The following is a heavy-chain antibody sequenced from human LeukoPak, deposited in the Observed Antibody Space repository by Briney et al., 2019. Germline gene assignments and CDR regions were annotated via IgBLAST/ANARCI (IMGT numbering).Heavy chain of an antibody. CDR3: ARDGYSYGYFPFMVY. V-gene: IGHV3-21*01. CDR2: ISSSSSYI. CDR1: GFTFSSYS. J-gene: IGHJ4*02. D-gene: IGHD5-18*01. Sequence: GGSLRLSCAASGFTFSSYSMNWVRQAPGKGLEWVSSISSSSSYIYYADSVKGRFTISRDNAKNSLYLQMNSLRAEDTAVYYCARDGYSYGYFPFMVYWGQGALVTVSS.